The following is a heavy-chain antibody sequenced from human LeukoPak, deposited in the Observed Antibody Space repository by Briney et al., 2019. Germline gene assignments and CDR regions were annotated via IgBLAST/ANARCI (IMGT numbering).Heavy chain of an antibody. J-gene: IGHJ4*02. D-gene: IGHD4-23*01. Sequence: GGSLRLSCAASGFTFSSYAMHWVRQAPGKGLEWVAVISYDGSNKYYADSVKGRFTISRDNSKNTLYLQMNSLRAEDTAVYYCARGGTVVRYYFDYWGQGTLVTVSS. CDR3: ARGGTVVRYYFDY. CDR1: GFTFSSYA. V-gene: IGHV3-30-3*01. CDR2: ISYDGSNK.